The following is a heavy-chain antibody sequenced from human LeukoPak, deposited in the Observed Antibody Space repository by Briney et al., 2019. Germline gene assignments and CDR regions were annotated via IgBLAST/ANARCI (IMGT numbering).Heavy chain of an antibody. CDR2: IYHSGST. J-gene: IGHJ5*01. CDR3: ARGQYSSSWLSWFDS. Sequence: SSETLSLTCAVSGGSISSGDYSWSWIRQPPGKGLEWIGYIYHSGSTNYNPSLKSRVTISVDTSKNQFSLKLSSVTAADTAVYYCARGQYSSSWLSWFDSWGQGTLVTVSS. D-gene: IGHD6-13*01. CDR1: GGSISSGDYS. V-gene: IGHV4-30-2*01.